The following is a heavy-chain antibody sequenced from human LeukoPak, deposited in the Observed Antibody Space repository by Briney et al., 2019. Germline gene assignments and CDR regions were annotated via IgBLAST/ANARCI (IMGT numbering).Heavy chain of an antibody. J-gene: IGHJ4*02. V-gene: IGHV4-34*01. Sequence: PSETLSLTCAVYGGSFSGYYWSWIRQPPGKGLEWIGEINHSGSTNYNPSLKSRVTISVDTSKNQFSLKLSSVTAADTAVYYCARESYYYGSGSYYNSQYYFDYWGQGTLVTVSS. CDR1: GGSFSGYY. D-gene: IGHD3-10*01. CDR2: INHSGST. CDR3: ARESYYYGSGSYYNSQYYFDY.